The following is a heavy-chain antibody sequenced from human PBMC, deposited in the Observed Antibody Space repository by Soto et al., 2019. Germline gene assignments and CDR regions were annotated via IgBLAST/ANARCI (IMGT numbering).Heavy chain of an antibody. V-gene: IGHV1-8*01. D-gene: IGHD3-3*01. CDR2: MNPNSGNT. CDR3: ARGTPYSYGFWSGYYPYYYYYYMDV. J-gene: IGHJ6*03. Sequence: ASVKVSCKASGYTLTSYDINWVRQATGQGLEWMGWMNPNSGNTGYAQKFQGRVTMTRNTSISTAYMELSSLRSEDTAVYYCARGTPYSYGFWSGYYPYYYYYYMDVWGKGTTVTVSS. CDR1: GYTLTSYD.